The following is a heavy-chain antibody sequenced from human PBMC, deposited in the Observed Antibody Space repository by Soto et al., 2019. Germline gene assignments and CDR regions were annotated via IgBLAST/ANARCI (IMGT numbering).Heavy chain of an antibody. J-gene: IGHJ5*02. V-gene: IGHV3-23*01. CDR2: ISGSGGST. CDR3: AKLMSPLVPVVIT. CDR1: GLTFSSYA. Sequence: HGGCTGIACAASGLTFSSYAMGWVRKDPGKGREWVSAISGSGGSTYCADSVKGRCTISRDNSKNTLSLQLHSLRAADTAVFYCAKLMSPLVPVVITWAQGSLVPVS. D-gene: IGHD3-10*01.